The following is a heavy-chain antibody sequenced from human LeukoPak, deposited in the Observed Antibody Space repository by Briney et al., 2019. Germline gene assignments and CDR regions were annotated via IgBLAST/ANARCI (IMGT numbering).Heavy chain of an antibody. CDR2: ISAYNGNT. Sequence: ASVTVASKASGYTFTRYGITWVRQAPGQGLEWMGWISAYNGNTNYGQKLQGRATMTTDTSTMTAYMELRSLRSDDTAVYYCASLRYYYGSGSYNWFDPWGQGTLVTVSS. V-gene: IGHV1-18*01. D-gene: IGHD3-10*01. J-gene: IGHJ5*02. CDR3: ASLRYYYGSGSYNWFDP. CDR1: GYTFTRYG.